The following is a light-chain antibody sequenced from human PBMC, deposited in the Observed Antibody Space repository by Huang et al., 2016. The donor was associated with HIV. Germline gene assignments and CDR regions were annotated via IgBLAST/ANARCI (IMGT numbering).Light chain of an antibody. Sequence: DIQVTQSQSYLSASVGDRVTITCRTSQRISSCLSWYQKNIGKVPKLLIYSATVLQSGVPSRFTGSGSGTDFTLTINSLQPADFATYYCQQTYSAPVTFGGGTRVEIK. CDR2: SAT. CDR3: QQTYSAPVT. V-gene: IGKV1-39*01. CDR1: QRISSC. J-gene: IGKJ4*01.